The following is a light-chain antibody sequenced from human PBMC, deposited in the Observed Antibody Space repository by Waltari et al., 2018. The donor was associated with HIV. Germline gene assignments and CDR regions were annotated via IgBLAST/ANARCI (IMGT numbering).Light chain of an antibody. CDR3: CSYAGAYTYV. CDR2: EVN. CDR1: SSAIGYFDY. J-gene: IGLJ1*01. Sequence: QSALTQPRSVSGSPGQSVTISCTGTSSAIGYFDYFSCYQQFPGKAPKVIIYEVNKRPSGVPDRFTGSKSGITASLTISGLQGEDEADYYCCSYAGAYTYVFGTGTKVTVL. V-gene: IGLV2-11*01.